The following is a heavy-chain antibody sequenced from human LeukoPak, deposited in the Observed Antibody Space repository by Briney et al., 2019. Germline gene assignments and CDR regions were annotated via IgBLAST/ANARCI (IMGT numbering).Heavy chain of an antibody. CDR2: ISSRSRYT. J-gene: IGHJ4*02. D-gene: IGHD5-12*01. Sequence: GGSLRLSCAASGFTFSDHYMSWIRQAPGKGLEWVSYISSRSRYTDYADSVKGRFTISRDNAKNLLLLQMNSLRAGDTAVYYCARDRGYTQDYWGQGTLVTVSS. CDR3: ARDRGYTQDY. V-gene: IGHV3-11*06. CDR1: GFTFSDHY.